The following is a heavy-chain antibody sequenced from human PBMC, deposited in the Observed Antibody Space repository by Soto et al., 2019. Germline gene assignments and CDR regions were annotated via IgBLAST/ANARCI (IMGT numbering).Heavy chain of an antibody. D-gene: IGHD1-1*01. Sequence: EVQLVESGGGLVQPGGSLRLSCAASGFTFSGYNMNWVRQAPGKGLEWISCIKSDSSGTWYADSVKGRFTMSRDNAKNSLYLHMNSLRDDDTAVYFCARDSNWSSDYWGQGTLVAVSS. CDR3: ARDSNWSSDY. CDR2: IKSDSSGT. V-gene: IGHV3-48*02. J-gene: IGHJ4*02. CDR1: GFTFSGYN.